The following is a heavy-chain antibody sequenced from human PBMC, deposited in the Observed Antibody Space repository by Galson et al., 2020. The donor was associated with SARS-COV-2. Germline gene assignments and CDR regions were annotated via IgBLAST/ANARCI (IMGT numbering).Heavy chain of an antibody. J-gene: IGHJ4*02. CDR2: VSNSGYRT. V-gene: IGHV3-23*01. Sequence: GESLKISCVASGFTFRKYAMTWVRQAPGKGLEWVSTVSNSGYRTYYADSVKGRFTISRDNSKNTLYLQMSSLGAEDTATYFCAKGEHVDTGPAAIFAFWGQGTLVTVSS. CDR3: AKGEHVDTGPAAIFAF. D-gene: IGHD6-25*01. CDR1: GFTFRKYA.